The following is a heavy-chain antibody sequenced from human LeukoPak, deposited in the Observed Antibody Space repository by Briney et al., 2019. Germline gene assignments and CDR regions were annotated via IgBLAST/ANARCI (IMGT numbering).Heavy chain of an antibody. V-gene: IGHV3-33*06. Sequence: PGGSLRLSCAASGFTFSSYGMHWVRQAPGKGLEWVAVIWYDGSNKYYADSVKGRFTISRDNSKNTLYLQMNSLRAEGTAVYYCAKDSGDSSGYYDHWGQGTLVTVSS. CDR1: GFTFSSYG. D-gene: IGHD3-22*01. J-gene: IGHJ4*02. CDR2: IWYDGSNK. CDR3: AKDSGDSSGYYDH.